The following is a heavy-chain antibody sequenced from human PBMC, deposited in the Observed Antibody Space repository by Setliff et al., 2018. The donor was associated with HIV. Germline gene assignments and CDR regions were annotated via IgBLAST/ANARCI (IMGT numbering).Heavy chain of an antibody. J-gene: IGHJ4*02. CDR1: GGSVSSVNYY. CDR3: ARTYSSNWYIDY. V-gene: IGHV4-61*01. CDR2: IHYTGST. Sequence: SETLSLTCSVSGGSVSSVNYYWSWIRQPPGKGLEWIGYIHYTGSTTYNPSLKSRVTISVDTSKNQFSLKLSSVTAADTAIYYCARTYSSNWYIDYWGQGTLVTVSS. D-gene: IGHD6-13*01.